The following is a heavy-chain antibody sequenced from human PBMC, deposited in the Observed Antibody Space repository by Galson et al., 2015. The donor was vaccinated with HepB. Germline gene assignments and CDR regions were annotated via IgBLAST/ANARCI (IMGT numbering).Heavy chain of an antibody. V-gene: IGHV4-30-4*01. J-gene: IGHJ5*02. CDR2: IYYSGST. CDR3: ARDQVVAAAGTFGAWFDP. D-gene: IGHD6-13*01. Sequence: TLSLTCTVSGGSISSGDYYWSWIRQPPGKGLEWIGYIYYSGSTYYNPSLKSRVTISVDTSKNQFSLKLSSVTAADTAVYYCARDQVVAAAGTFGAWFDPWGQGTLVTVSS. CDR1: GGSISSGDYY.